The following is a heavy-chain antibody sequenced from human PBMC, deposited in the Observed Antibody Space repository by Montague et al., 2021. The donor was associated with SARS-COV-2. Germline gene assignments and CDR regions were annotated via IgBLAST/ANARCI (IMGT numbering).Heavy chain of an antibody. J-gene: IGHJ4*02. CDR1: GGSISSGGYY. Sequence: TLSLTCTVSGGSISSGGYYWSWIRQHPGKGLEWIGYIYYSGSTYYNPPLKSRVTISVDTSKNQFSLKLSSVTAADTAVYYCARASSITIFGVVNQFDYWGQGTLVTVSS. D-gene: IGHD3-3*01. CDR2: IYYSGST. V-gene: IGHV4-31*03. CDR3: ARASSITIFGVVNQFDY.